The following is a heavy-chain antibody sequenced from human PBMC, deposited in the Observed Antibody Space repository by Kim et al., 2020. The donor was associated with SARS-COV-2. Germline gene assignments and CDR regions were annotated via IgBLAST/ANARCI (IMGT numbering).Heavy chain of an antibody. D-gene: IGHD6-6*01. V-gene: IGHV1-18*01. Sequence: NYAQKHQGRVTMTTDTSTSTAYMELRSLRSDDTAVYYCARFEYSSSSDYWGQGTLVTVSS. CDR3: ARFEYSSSSDY. J-gene: IGHJ4*02.